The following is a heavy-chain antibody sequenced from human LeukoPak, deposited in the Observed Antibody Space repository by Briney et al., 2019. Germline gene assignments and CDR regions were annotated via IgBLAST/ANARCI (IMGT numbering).Heavy chain of an antibody. Sequence: ASVKVSCKASGYTFTGYYIHWVRQAPGQGLEWMGWINPKTGGTNYAQNFQGRVTMTRDTSITTTYMELRRLRSDDTAVYYCARATIRVFYDSSGSFDSWGQGTLVTVSS. CDR2: INPKTGGT. J-gene: IGHJ4*02. CDR3: ARATIRVFYDSSGSFDS. D-gene: IGHD3-22*01. CDR1: GYTFTGYY. V-gene: IGHV1-2*02.